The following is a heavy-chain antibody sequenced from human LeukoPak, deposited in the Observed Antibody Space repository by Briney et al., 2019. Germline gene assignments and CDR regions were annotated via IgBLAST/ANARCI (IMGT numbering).Heavy chain of an antibody. V-gene: IGHV3-66*01. CDR2: IYSGGST. D-gene: IGHD2-21*02. CDR3: ARDNDPYCGGDCQGIGGFDY. CDR1: GFTVSSNY. Sequence: GGSLRLSCAASGFTVSSNYMSWVRQAPGKGLEWVSVIYSGGSTYYADSVKGRFTISRDNSKNKLYLQMNSLRAEDTAVYYCARDNDPYCGGDCQGIGGFDYWGQGILVTVSS. J-gene: IGHJ4*02.